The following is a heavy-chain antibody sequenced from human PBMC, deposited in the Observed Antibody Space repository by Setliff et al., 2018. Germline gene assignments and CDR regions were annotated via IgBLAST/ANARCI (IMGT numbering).Heavy chain of an antibody. V-gene: IGHV3-21*01. Sequence: NPGGSLRLSCEASGFSFSNYAMNWVRQAPGKGLEWVASFSSRNDYIYHADSVKGRFTISRDNAKTSLYLQMDSLRVEDTAVYFCARSPGWIPWFDSWGQGTLVTVSS. CDR2: FSSRNDYI. J-gene: IGHJ5*01. D-gene: IGHD5-18*01. CDR1: GFSFSNYA. CDR3: ARSPGWIPWFDS.